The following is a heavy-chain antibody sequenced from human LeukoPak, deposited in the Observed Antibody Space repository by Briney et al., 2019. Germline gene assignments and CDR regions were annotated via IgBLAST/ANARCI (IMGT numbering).Heavy chain of an antibody. CDR1: GGSISSYY. V-gene: IGHV4-59*01. D-gene: IGHD5-12*01. Sequence: SETLSLTCSVSGGSISSYYWSWIRQPPGKGLEWIGYIYHSGSTYYNPSLKSRVTTSLDTSKNQFSLKLSSVTAADTAVYYCARGNSGYSGYYYYGMDVWGQGTTVTVSS. J-gene: IGHJ6*02. CDR2: IYHSGST. CDR3: ARGNSGYSGYYYYGMDV.